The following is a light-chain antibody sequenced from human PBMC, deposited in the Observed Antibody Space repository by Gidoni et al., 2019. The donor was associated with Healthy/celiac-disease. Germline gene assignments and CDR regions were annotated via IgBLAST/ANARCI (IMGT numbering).Light chain of an antibody. V-gene: IGKV3-15*01. CDR3: QQYNNWPPYT. J-gene: IGKJ2*01. CDR2: GAP. Sequence: EIVMTQSPATLSVSPGERATLSCRASQSVSSNLAWYQQKPGQAPRLLIYGAPTRATGIPARCSGSGSGTEYTLTISSLQSEDFAVEYCQQYNNWPPYTFGQGTKLEIK. CDR1: QSVSSN.